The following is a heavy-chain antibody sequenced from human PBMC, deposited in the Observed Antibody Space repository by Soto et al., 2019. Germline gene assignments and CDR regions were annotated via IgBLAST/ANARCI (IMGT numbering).Heavy chain of an antibody. CDR3: VKATPQLLDY. Sequence: PGGSLRLSCSASGFTFSSYAMHWVRQAPGKGLEYVSAISSNGGSTNYADSVKGRFTISRDNSKNTLYLQMSSLRAEDTAVYYCVKATPQLLDYWGQGTLVTVSS. CDR1: GFTFSSYA. CDR2: ISSNGGST. D-gene: IGHD1-26*01. J-gene: IGHJ4*02. V-gene: IGHV3-64D*06.